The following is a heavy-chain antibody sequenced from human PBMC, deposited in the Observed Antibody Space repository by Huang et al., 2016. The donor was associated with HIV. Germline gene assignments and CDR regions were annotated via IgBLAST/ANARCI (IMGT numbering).Heavy chain of an antibody. CDR3: ATSTPMLGESGGWSGKVVITENVPYVD. Sequence: QVHLVQSGAEVKKPGSSVKVSCKASGDSFTSLPINWVRQAPGQGLEWMGGLFLSLVSATYEQKVRGRVAIAADESTSTSYRELSRLRSDDTAMYYCATSTPMLGESGGWSGKVVITENVPYVDWGQGTLVTVSS. D-gene: IGHD3-22*01. CDR2: LFLSLVSA. CDR1: GDSFTSLP. J-gene: IGHJ4*02. V-gene: IGHV1-69*01.